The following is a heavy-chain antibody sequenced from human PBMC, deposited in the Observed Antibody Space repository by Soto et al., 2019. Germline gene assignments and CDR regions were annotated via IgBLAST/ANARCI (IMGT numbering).Heavy chain of an antibody. J-gene: IGHJ5*02. CDR1: GFTFSSYS. Sequence: EVQLVESGGGLVKPGGSLRLSCAASGFTFSSYSMNWVRQAPGKGLEWVSSISSSSSYIYYADSVKGRFTISRDNAKNXXYLQMNSLRAEDTAVYYCARDGWRIAVAGTEWFDPWGQGTLVTVSS. CDR2: ISSSSSYI. V-gene: IGHV3-21*01. D-gene: IGHD6-19*01. CDR3: ARDGWRIAVAGTEWFDP.